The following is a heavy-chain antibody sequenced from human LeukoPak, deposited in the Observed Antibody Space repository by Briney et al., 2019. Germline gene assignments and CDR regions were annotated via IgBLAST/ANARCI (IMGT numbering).Heavy chain of an antibody. V-gene: IGHV3-30*04. CDR1: GFTFISYA. CDR3: ARIDYGSSHDY. D-gene: IGHD4-17*01. J-gene: IGHJ4*02. CDR2: ISYDGSNK. Sequence: PGTSLRLSCAASGFTFISYAIHWVRQAPGKGLEWVAVISYDGSNKYYADSVKGRFTISRDNSKNPLYLQMNSLRAEDTAAYYCARIDYGSSHDYWGQGALVTASS.